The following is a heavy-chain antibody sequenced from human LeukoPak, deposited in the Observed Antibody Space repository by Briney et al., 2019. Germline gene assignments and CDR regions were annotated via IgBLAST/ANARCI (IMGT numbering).Heavy chain of an antibody. J-gene: IGHJ1*01. CDR1: GFTFSSYS. D-gene: IGHD2-2*01. CDR2: ISSSSSYI. V-gene: IGHV3-21*01. Sequence: GGSLRLTCAASGFTFSSYSMNWVRQAPGKGLEWVSSISSSSSYIYYADSVKGRFTISRDNAKNSLYLQMNSLRAEDTAVYYCARDDIVVVPAAASAEYFQHWGQGTLVTVSS. CDR3: ARDDIVVVPAAASAEYFQH.